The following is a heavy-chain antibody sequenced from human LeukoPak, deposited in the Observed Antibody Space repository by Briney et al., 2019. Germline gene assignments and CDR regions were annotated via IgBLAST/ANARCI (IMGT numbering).Heavy chain of an antibody. CDR1: GFTFSSYA. CDR2: ISGSGGST. CDR3: AKDRLYGDYDY. J-gene: IGHJ4*02. Sequence: GGSPRLSCAASGFTFSSYAMSWVRQAPGKGLEWVSAISGSGGSTYYADSVKGRFTIFRDNSKNTLYLQMNSLRAEDTAVYYCAKDRLYGDYDYWGQGTLVTVSS. D-gene: IGHD4-17*01. V-gene: IGHV3-23*01.